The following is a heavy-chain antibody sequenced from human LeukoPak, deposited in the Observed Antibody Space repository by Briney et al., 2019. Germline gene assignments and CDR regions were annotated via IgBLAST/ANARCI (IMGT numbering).Heavy chain of an antibody. D-gene: IGHD1-1*01. CDR2: IIPIFGTA. Sequence: SVKVSCKASGGTFSSYAISWVRQAPGQGLEWMGRIIPIFGTANYAQKFQGRVTITTDESTSTACMELSSLRSEDTAVYYCARNERLTPYDAFDIWGQGTMVTVSS. CDR1: GGTFSSYA. CDR3: ARNERLTPYDAFDI. J-gene: IGHJ3*02. V-gene: IGHV1-69*05.